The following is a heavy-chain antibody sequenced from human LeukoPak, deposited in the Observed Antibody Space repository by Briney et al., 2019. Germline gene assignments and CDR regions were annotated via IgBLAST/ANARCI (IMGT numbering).Heavy chain of an antibody. CDR2: IWYDGSNK. D-gene: IGHD2-21*02. CDR1: GFTFSSYG. Sequence: GGSLRLSCAASGFTFSSYGMHWVRQAPGKGLEWVAVIWYDGSNKYYADSVKGRFTISRDNSKNTLYLQMNSLRAEDTAVYYCARAGLVVVTAKKSDAFDVWGQGTMVTVSS. CDR3: ARAGLVVVTAKKSDAFDV. V-gene: IGHV3-33*01. J-gene: IGHJ3*01.